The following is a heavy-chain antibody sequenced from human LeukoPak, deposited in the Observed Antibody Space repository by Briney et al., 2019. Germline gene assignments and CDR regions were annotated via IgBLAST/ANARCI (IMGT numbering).Heavy chain of an antibody. D-gene: IGHD3-9*01. CDR1: GSTFSTES. J-gene: IGHJ4*02. CDR2: ISTTSSYI. Sequence: GGSLRLSCAASGSTFSTESMNWVRQAPGKGLEWVASISTTSSYIYYADSVKGRFTISRDNAKNSLYLQMNSLRAEDTAVYYCARDLSNYDILTGTYFDYWGQGTLVTVSS. V-gene: IGHV3-21*04. CDR3: ARDLSNYDILTGTYFDY.